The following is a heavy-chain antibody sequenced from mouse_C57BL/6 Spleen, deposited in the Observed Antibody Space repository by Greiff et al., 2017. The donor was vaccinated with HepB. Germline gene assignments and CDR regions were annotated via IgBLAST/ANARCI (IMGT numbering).Heavy chain of an antibody. CDR1: GFTFSSYG. Sequence: EVQLVESGGDLVKPGGSLKLSCAASGFTFSSYGMSWVRQTPDKRLEWVATISSGGSYTYYPDSVTGRFTISRDNAKNTLYLQMSSLKSEDTAMYYCARRDWAFAYWGQGTLVTVSA. CDR2: ISSGGSYT. J-gene: IGHJ3*01. D-gene: IGHD4-1*01. V-gene: IGHV5-6*01. CDR3: ARRDWAFAY.